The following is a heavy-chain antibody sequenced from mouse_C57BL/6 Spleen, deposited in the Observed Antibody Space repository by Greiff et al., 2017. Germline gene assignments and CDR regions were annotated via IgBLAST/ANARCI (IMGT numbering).Heavy chain of an antibody. CDR2: INPSSGYT. J-gene: IGHJ4*01. D-gene: IGHD1-1*01. V-gene: IGHV1-7*01. CDR1: GYTFTSYW. Sequence: VQLQESGAELVKPGASVKLSCKASGYTFTSYWMHWVKQRPGKGLEWIGYINPSSGYTKYNQKFKDQATLTVDKSSSTAYMQLRSLTYEDSAVXYYESVSTVVEGDNDAMDYWGQGTSVTVSS. CDR3: ESVSTVVEGDNDAMDY.